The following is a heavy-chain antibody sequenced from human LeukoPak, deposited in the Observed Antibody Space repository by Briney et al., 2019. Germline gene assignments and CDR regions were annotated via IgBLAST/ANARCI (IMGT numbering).Heavy chain of an antibody. V-gene: IGHV1-8*03. CDR1: GYTFTSYD. CDR3: ARGRSTGYPYYFEY. CDR2: MNPNSGST. D-gene: IGHD5-12*01. J-gene: IGHJ4*02. Sequence: ASVKVSCKASGYTFTSYDINWVRQATGQGLEWMGWMNPNSGSTGYAQKFQGRVTITRNTSISAAYMELSGLRSEDAAVYYCARGRSTGYPYYFEYWGQGTLVTVSS.